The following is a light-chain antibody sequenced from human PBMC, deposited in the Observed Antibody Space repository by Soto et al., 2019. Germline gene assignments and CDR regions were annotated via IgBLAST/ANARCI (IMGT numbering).Light chain of an antibody. V-gene: IGKV1-39*01. J-gene: IGKJ1*01. CDR1: QGISTY. Sequence: DIQMTQSPSSLSASVGDRVTITCRASQGISTYLNWYQQKPGKAPKLLIYAASSLQSGVPSRFSGSGSETDFTLTITSLQPEDFATYSCKNSTPWMVGQGTKV. CDR2: AAS. CDR3: KNSTPWM.